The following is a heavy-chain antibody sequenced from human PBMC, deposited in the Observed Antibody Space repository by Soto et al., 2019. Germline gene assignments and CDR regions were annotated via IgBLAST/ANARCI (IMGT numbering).Heavy chain of an antibody. CDR2: ISWNSGSI. V-gene: IGHV3-9*01. J-gene: IGHJ4*02. CDR1: GFTFDDYA. Sequence: VQLVESGGGLVQPGRSLRLSCAASGFTFDDYAMHWVRQAPGKGLEWVSGISWNSGSIGYADSVKGRFTISRDNAKNSLYLQMNSLRAEDTALYYCAKDPAGSSWFYFDYWGQGTLVTVSS. CDR3: AKDPAGSSWFYFDY. D-gene: IGHD6-13*01.